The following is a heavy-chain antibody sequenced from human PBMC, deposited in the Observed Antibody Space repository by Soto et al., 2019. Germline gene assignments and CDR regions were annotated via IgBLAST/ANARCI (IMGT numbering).Heavy chain of an antibody. D-gene: IGHD3-10*01. CDR1: GYTFTSYG. V-gene: IGHV1-18*04. J-gene: IGHJ6*02. CDR2: ISAYNGNT. Sequence: GASVKVSCKASGYTFTSYGISWVRQAPGQGLEWMGWISAYNGNTNYAQKLQGRVTMTTDTSTSTAYMELRSLRSDDTAVYYCARGGSGSYYNPTLNYYYYGMDVWGQGTTVTVSS. CDR3: ARGGSGSYYNPTLNYYYYGMDV.